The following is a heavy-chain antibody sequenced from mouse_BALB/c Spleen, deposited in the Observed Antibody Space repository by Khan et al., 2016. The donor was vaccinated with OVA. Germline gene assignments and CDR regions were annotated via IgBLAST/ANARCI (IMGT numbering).Heavy chain of an antibody. Sequence: EVQLQESGPGLVKPSQSLSLTCTATGYSITSDYAWNWIRQFPGNKLEWMGYISYSGTTSYNPSFKSRISITRDTSKNQFFLQLNSVTSEDTATYYCARQNYYGYAMDYWGQGTSVTVSS. CDR2: ISYSGTT. CDR1: GYSITSDYA. CDR3: ARQNYYGYAMDY. J-gene: IGHJ4*01. V-gene: IGHV3-2*02. D-gene: IGHD1-1*01.